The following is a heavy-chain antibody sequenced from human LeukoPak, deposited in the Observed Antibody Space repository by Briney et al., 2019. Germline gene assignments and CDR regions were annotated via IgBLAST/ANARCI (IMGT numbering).Heavy chain of an antibody. J-gene: IGHJ4*02. D-gene: IGHD5-12*01. Sequence: GGSLRLSCAASGFTFSNYAMNWVRQAPGKGLEWVSALNGGGDSTYYADSVKGRFTISRDNSKNTLYLEMRSLRADDTAVYYCARGVDIVCFDYWGQGTLVSVSS. CDR2: LNGGGDST. V-gene: IGHV3-23*01. CDR3: ARGVDIVCFDY. CDR1: GFTFSNYA.